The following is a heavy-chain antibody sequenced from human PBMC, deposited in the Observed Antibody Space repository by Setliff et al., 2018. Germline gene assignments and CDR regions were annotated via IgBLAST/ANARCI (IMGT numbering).Heavy chain of an antibody. CDR1: GYTFTSYA. CDR2: INTNTGNP. Sequence: ASVKVSCKASGYTFTSYAMHWVRQAPGQRLEWMGWINTNTGNPTYAQGFTGRFVFSLDTSVGTAYLQISSLKAEDTAVYYCASRGTSDGYYYYTDVWGKGTTVTVSS. J-gene: IGHJ6*03. D-gene: IGHD3-16*01. CDR3: ASRGTSDGYYYYTDV. V-gene: IGHV7-4-1*02.